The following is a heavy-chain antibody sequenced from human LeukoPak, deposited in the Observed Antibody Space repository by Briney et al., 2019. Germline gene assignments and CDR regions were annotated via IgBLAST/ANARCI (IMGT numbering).Heavy chain of an antibody. CDR3: AKDFNGNYYSLWDS. CDR1: GFTSSSYA. D-gene: IGHD1-26*01. CDR2: ISGSGGST. V-gene: IGHV3-23*01. Sequence: GGSLRLSCAASGFTSSSYAMSWVRQAPGKGLQWVSAISGSGGSTYYADSVKGRFTISRDNSKNTLYLQMNSLRAEDTAVYYCAKDFNGNYYSLWDSWGQGTLVTVSS. J-gene: IGHJ4*02.